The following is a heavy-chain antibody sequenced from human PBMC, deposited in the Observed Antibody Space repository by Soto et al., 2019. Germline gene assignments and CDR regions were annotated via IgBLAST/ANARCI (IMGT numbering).Heavy chain of an antibody. CDR2: IKDGGRT. V-gene: IGHV4-34*01. J-gene: IGHJ4*02. D-gene: IGHD5-12*01. CDR3: ARGQEGVVATH. Sequence: QVQLQQWGAGLLKPSETLSLNCAVNGGSLSGHYWSWIRQPPGKGLEWIGEIKDGGRTNYSPALKSRATISSDTSNNQFSLRLYSVTAADTGVYYRARGQEGVVATHWDQGTLVTVSS. CDR1: GGSLSGHY.